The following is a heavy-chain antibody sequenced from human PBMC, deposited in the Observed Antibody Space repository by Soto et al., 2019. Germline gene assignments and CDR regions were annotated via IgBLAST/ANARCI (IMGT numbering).Heavy chain of an antibody. Sequence: ESGGGLEQPGNSLRLSCAASGFSFTAYAMSWVRQVPGKGLEWVSMVTDSGDVTYYADSVKGRFTISRDNSKNTLYLQMNRLGAQDTAVYYRSRESCNALDCWGQGTLVNVSS. CDR1: GFSFTAYA. CDR3: SRESCNALDC. D-gene: IGHD2-2*01. J-gene: IGHJ4*02. CDR2: VTDSGDVT. V-gene: IGHV3-23*01.